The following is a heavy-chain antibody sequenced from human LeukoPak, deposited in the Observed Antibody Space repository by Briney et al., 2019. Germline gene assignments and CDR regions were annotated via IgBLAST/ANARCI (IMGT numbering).Heavy chain of an antibody. CDR3: ARGGGDYYDSSGYYTDY. D-gene: IGHD3-22*01. CDR2: IIPIFGTA. Sequence: SVKVSCKASGGTFSSYAISWVRQAPGQGLEWMGGIIPIFGTANYAQKFQGRVTITTDESTSTAYMELSSLRSEDTAVYYCARGGGDYYDSSGYYTDYWGQGTLVTVSS. V-gene: IGHV1-69*05. J-gene: IGHJ4*02. CDR1: GGTFSSYA.